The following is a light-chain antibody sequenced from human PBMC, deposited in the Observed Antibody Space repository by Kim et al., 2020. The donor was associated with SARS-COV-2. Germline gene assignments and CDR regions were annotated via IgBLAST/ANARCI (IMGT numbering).Light chain of an antibody. Sequence: ALGQTVKITCQGDSLRTYYASWYQQKPGQAPILVIHGRNNRPSGIPARFSGSISGNTASLTITGAQAEDEADYYCNSRGKSGSLWVFGGGTKLTVL. V-gene: IGLV3-19*01. J-gene: IGLJ3*02. CDR3: NSRGKSGSLWV. CDR2: GRN. CDR1: SLRTYY.